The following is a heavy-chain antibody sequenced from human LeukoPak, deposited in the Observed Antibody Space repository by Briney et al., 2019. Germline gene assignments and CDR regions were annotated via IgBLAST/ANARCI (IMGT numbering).Heavy chain of an antibody. CDR2: IYYSGST. CDR1: GGSISGYY. V-gene: IGHV4-59*01. D-gene: IGHD2-15*01. J-gene: IGHJ4*02. CDR3: ARGLRYFDY. Sequence: SETLSLTCTVSGGSISGYYWSWIRQPPGKGLEWIGYIYYSGSTNYNPSLKSRVTISVDTSKNQFSLKLSSVTAADTAVYYCARGLRYFDYWGQGTLVTVSS.